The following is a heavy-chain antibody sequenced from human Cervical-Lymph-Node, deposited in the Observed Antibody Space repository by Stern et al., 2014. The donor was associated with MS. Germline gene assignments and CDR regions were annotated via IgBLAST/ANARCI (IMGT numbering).Heavy chain of an antibody. V-gene: IGHV1-46*01. Sequence: QVQLVQSGAEVKKPGASVKVSCKAAGYTFTSYYMHWVRQAPGPGLEWMGIINPSGGSTSHAQKFQGRVTMTRDTSTSTVYMELGSLRSDDTAVYYCAREVAGHRLGMMDVWGQGTTVTVSS. J-gene: IGHJ6*02. CDR1: GYTFTSYY. D-gene: IGHD6-19*01. CDR3: AREVAGHRLGMMDV. CDR2: INPSGGST.